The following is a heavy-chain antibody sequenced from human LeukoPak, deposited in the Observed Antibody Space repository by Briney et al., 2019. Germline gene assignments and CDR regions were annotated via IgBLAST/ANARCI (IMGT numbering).Heavy chain of an antibody. CDR1: GFTFSDYY. CDR2: ISSSGSTI. V-gene: IGHV3-11*01. J-gene: IGHJ6*02. Sequence: GGSLRLSCAASGFTFSDYYMSWIRQAPGKGLEWVSYISSSGSTIYYTDSVKGRFTISRDNAKNSLYLQMNSLRAEDTAVYYCARDSGVMRHYGMDVWGQGTTVTVSS. D-gene: IGHD3-16*01. CDR3: ARDSGVMRHYGMDV.